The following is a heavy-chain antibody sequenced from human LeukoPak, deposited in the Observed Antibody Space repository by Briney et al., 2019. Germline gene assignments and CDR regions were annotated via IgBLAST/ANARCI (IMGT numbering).Heavy chain of an antibody. Sequence: PGRSLRLSCIASGYTFGDYGLSWLRQAPGKGLEWVSSISSSSSYIYYADSVKGRFTISRDNARKSLYLQMNSLRAEDTAVYYCATGEWEPPTYYFDNWGQGTLVTVSS. D-gene: IGHD1-26*01. CDR1: GYTFGDYG. J-gene: IGHJ4*02. CDR2: ISSSSSYI. V-gene: IGHV3-21*01. CDR3: ATGEWEPPTYYFDN.